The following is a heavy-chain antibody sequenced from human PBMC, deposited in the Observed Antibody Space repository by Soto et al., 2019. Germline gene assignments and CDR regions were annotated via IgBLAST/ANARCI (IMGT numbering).Heavy chain of an antibody. Sequence: EVQLLDSGGGLVQPGGSLRLSCAASGFTFSSSAMSWVRQAPGKGLEWVSAVSGSGGTTYYADSVRGLFTISRDNSKNTLYLQMNSLRAEDTAIYFCARWTVDTIVTSGWCHYLDPWGQGTLVTVSS. CDR1: GFTFSSSA. D-gene: IGHD6-19*01. V-gene: IGHV3-23*01. CDR2: VSGSGGTT. J-gene: IGHJ5*02. CDR3: ARWTVDTIVTSGWCHYLDP.